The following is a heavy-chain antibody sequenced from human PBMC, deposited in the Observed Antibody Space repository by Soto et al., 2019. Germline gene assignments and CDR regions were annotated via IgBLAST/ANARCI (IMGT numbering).Heavy chain of an antibody. CDR1: GYTFTSYA. J-gene: IGHJ4*02. CDR2: INAGNGNT. CDR3: ARELEMATRSLGY. V-gene: IGHV1-3*01. D-gene: IGHD5-12*01. Sequence: QVQLVQSGAEVKKPGASVKVSCKASGYTFTSYAMHWVRQAPGQRLEWMGWINAGNGNTKYSQKFQGRVTITRDTSASTAYMELSSLRSEDTAVYYCARELEMATRSLGYWGQGTLVTVSS.